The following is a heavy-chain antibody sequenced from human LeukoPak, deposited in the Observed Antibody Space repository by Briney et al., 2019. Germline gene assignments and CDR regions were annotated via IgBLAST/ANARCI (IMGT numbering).Heavy chain of an antibody. V-gene: IGHV1-69*04. Sequence: GASVKVSCKATGGTFSNYAISWVRQAPGQGLEWMGRIIVTLGTANYAQKSQGRVAITADKSTNTGYMELSGLRSEDTAVYYCARAVDDDLAGYYWGDWFDPWGQGTLVTVSS. CDR1: GGTFSNYA. CDR2: IIVTLGTA. D-gene: IGHD3-9*01. CDR3: ARAVDDDLAGYYWGDWFDP. J-gene: IGHJ5*02.